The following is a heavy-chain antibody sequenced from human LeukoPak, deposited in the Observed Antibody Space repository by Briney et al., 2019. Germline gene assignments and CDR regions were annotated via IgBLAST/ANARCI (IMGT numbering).Heavy chain of an antibody. V-gene: IGHV3-21*01. Sequence: GGSLRLSCAASGFTFSSYSMNWVRQAPGKGLEWVSSISGSSSYIYYADSVKGRFTISRDNAKNSLYLQMNSLRAEDTAVYYCARLAAAETAFDIWGQGTMVTVSS. CDR2: ISGSSSYI. J-gene: IGHJ3*02. CDR3: ARLAAAETAFDI. D-gene: IGHD6-13*01. CDR1: GFTFSSYS.